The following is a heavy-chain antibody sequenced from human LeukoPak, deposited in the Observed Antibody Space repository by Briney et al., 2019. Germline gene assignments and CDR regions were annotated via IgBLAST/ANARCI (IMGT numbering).Heavy chain of an antibody. CDR3: AKAVTSSGWIGCYFDY. J-gene: IGHJ4*02. CDR2: ISGSGGST. CDR1: GFTFSSYA. D-gene: IGHD6-19*01. V-gene: IGHV3-23*01. Sequence: GGSLRLSCAASGFTFSSYAMSWVRQAPGKGLEWVSAISGSGGSTYYADSVKGRFTISRDNSKNTLYLQMNSLRAEDTAVYYCAKAVTSSGWIGCYFDYWGQGTLVTVSS.